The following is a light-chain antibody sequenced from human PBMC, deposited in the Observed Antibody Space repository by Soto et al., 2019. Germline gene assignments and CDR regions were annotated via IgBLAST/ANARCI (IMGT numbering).Light chain of an antibody. CDR2: EVS. CDR3: TSYEGSNKGV. CDR1: SSDVGGYNY. V-gene: IGLV2-8*01. J-gene: IGLJ2*01. Sequence: QSVLTQPPSASGSPGQSVTISCTGTSSDVGGYNYVSWYQQHPGKAPKLMIYEVSKRPSGVPDRFSGSKSGKTASLTVSGLQAEDEADYFCTSYEGSNKGVFGGGTKVTVL.